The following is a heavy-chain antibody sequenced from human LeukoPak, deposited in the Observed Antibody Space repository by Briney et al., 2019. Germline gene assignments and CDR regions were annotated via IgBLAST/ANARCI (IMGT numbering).Heavy chain of an antibody. J-gene: IGHJ4*02. CDR3: AKYPRTFDF. D-gene: IGHD2-2*02. Sequence: GGSLRLSCAASGFIFKSFWMSWVRQVPTKGLEWVASIDYDGSGKYYVDSVKGRFTISRDNVKNSLYLEMNSLRAEDTAIYFCAKYPRTFDFWGLGILVTVSS. CDR1: GFIFKSFW. V-gene: IGHV3-7*01. CDR2: IDYDGSGK.